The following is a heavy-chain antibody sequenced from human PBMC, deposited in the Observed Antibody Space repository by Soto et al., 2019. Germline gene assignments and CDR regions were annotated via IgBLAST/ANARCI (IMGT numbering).Heavy chain of an antibody. D-gene: IGHD3-22*01. CDR3: ARELAYYYDSSGSIFDP. CDR1: GGTFSSYA. Sequence: QVQLVQSGAEVKKPGSSVKVSCKASGGTFSSYAISWVRQAPGQGLEWMGGISPIFGTANYAQKFQGRVTITADESTSTAYLELSSLRSEDTAVYYCARELAYYYDSSGSIFDPWGQGTLVTVSS. V-gene: IGHV1-69*01. J-gene: IGHJ5*02. CDR2: ISPIFGTA.